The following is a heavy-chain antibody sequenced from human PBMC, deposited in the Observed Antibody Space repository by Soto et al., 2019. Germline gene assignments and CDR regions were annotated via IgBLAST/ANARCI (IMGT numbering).Heavy chain of an antibody. CDR1: GFTFSSYD. D-gene: IGHD3-10*01. CDR2: VGTAGDT. CDR3: ARDPPRGTTTNWDLLYKDYYRDV. V-gene: IGHV3-13*01. J-gene: IGHJ6*03. Sequence: GGSLRLSCAASGFTFSSYDMHWVRQATGKGLEWVSAVGTAGDTYYPGSVKGRFTISRENAKNSLYLQMNSLRAGDTAVYYCARDPPRGTTTNWDLLYKDYYRDVGGKGTPATVP.